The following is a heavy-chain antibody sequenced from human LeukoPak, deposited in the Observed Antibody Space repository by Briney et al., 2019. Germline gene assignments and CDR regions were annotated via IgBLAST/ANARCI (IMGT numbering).Heavy chain of an antibody. D-gene: IGHD3-22*01. J-gene: IGHJ4*02. CDR3: ARDYYDSSGYYSGSLGTDY. CDR1: GYTFTGYY. CDR2: INPNSGGT. Sequence: ASVKVSCKASGYTFTGYYMHWVRQALGQGLEWMGWINPNSGGTNYAQKFQGRVTMTRDTSISTAYMELSRLRSDDTAVYYCARDYYDSSGYYSGSLGTDYWGQGTLVTVSS. V-gene: IGHV1-2*02.